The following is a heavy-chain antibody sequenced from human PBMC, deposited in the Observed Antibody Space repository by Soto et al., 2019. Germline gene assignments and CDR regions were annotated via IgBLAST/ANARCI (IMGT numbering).Heavy chain of an antibody. J-gene: IGHJ5*02. V-gene: IGHV5-51*01. CDR3: ITGYDTWFDP. Sequence: PGESLKISCKGSCYTFSTYWIGCVRQVAGKGLEWMGMIYPGDSDTTYSPSFQGRVTISADKSITTAYLQWSSLEASDTAIYYCITGYDTWFDPWGHGILITVPS. D-gene: IGHD3-3*01. CDR2: IYPGDSDT. CDR1: CYTFSTYW.